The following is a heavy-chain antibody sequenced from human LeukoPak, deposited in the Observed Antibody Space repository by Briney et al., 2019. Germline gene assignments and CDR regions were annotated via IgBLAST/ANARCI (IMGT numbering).Heavy chain of an antibody. J-gene: IGHJ4*02. V-gene: IGHV3-21*01. D-gene: IGHD3-9*01. CDR1: GFTFSRYS. CDR2: ISTSSSYI. Sequence: GGSLRLSCAASGFTFSRYSMNWVRQAPGKGLEWVSSISTSSSYIYYIDSVKGRFTISRDNAKNSLYLQMNSLRPEDTAVYYCARDSDIVTGSKSHFDYWGQGTLVTVSS. CDR3: ARDSDIVTGSKSHFDY.